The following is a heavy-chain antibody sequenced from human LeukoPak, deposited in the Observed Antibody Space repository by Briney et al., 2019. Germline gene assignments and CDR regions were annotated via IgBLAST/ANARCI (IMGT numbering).Heavy chain of an antibody. CDR1: GFTFSSYR. J-gene: IGHJ4*02. V-gene: IGHV3-48*04. CDR2: ITQTGGTI. D-gene: IGHD3-16*02. CDR3: GRIFNIWGTFRNT. Sequence: GGSLRLSCAASGFTFSSYRMSWVRQTPGKGLEWLSYITQTGGTIYYADSVKGRFTISRDNAKNSLYLQINSLRAEDTAIYYCGRIFNIWGTFRNTWGQGTQVTVSS.